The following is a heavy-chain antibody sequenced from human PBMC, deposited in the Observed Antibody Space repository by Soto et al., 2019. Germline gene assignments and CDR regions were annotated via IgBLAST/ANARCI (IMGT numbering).Heavy chain of an antibody. CDR2: ISYDGSNK. V-gene: IGHV3-30*18. J-gene: IGHJ6*02. CDR3: AKDTYYYGSGRDGMDV. CDR1: GFTFSSYG. Sequence: QVQLVESGGGVVQPGRSLRLSCAASGFTFSSYGMHWVRQAPGKGLEWVAVISYDGSNKYYADSVKGRFTISRDNSKNALYLQKNSLRAEDWVVYYGAKDTYYYGSGRDGMDVWGQGTTVTVSS. D-gene: IGHD3-10*01.